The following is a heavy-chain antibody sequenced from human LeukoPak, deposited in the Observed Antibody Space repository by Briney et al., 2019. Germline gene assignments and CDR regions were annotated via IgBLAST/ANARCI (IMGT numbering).Heavy chain of an antibody. CDR2: LYSGGTT. CDR3: ARAGHEGLMVRGVITY. V-gene: IGHV3-66*01. CDR1: GLTVSNNE. D-gene: IGHD3-10*01. J-gene: IGHJ4*02. Sequence: HPGGSLRLSCAASGLTVSNNEMSWVRQAPGKGLEWLSVLYSGGTTYYADSVKGRFTISRDNSKNTLYLQMDSLRDEDTAVYYCARAGHEGLMVRGVITYWGQGTLVTVPS.